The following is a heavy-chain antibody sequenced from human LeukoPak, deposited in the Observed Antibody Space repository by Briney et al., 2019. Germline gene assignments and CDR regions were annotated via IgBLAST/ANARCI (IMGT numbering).Heavy chain of an antibody. Sequence: TSETLSLTCTVSSGSISSYYWSWIRQPAGKGLEWIGRIYTNGNTNYNPSLKSRVTMSVDTSKNQFSLKLTSMTAADTAVYYCARFCSGGSCPDVWGQGTTVSVSS. CDR2: IYTNGNT. CDR1: SGSISSYY. D-gene: IGHD2-15*01. J-gene: IGHJ6*02. V-gene: IGHV4-4*07. CDR3: ARFCSGGSCPDV.